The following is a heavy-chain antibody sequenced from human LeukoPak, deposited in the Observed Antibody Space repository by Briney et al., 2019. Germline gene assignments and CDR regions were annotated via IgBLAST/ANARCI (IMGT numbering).Heavy chain of an antibody. J-gene: IGHJ4*02. D-gene: IGHD5-18*01. V-gene: IGHV1-69*05. Sequence: SVTVSCKASGGTFSSYAISWVRQAPGQGLEWMGGIIPIFGTANYAQKFQGRVTITTDESTSTAYMELSSLRSEDTAVYYCARGFGGYSYGRSTGYFDYWGQGTMVTVSS. CDR3: ARGFGGYSYGRSTGYFDY. CDR1: GGTFSSYA. CDR2: IIPIFGTA.